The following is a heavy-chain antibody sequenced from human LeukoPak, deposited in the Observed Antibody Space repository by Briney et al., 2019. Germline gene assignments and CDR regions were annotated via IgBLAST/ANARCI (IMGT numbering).Heavy chain of an antibody. Sequence: ASVKVSCKVSGYTLSELSMHWVRQAPGKGLEWMGGFDPEDGETIYAQKFQGRVPMTEDTSTDTAYMELSSLRSEDTAVYYCARGGQDDFWSGYQEPGDYWGQGTLVTVSS. V-gene: IGHV1-24*01. CDR1: GYTLSELS. CDR2: FDPEDGET. D-gene: IGHD3-3*01. J-gene: IGHJ4*02. CDR3: ARGGQDDFWSGYQEPGDY.